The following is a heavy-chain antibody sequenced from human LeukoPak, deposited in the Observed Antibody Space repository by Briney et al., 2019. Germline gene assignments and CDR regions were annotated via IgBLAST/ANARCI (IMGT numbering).Heavy chain of an antibody. Sequence: GASVRVSCKASGYTFTSFGISWVRQAPGQGLEWMGGIIPIFGTANYAQKFQGRVTITADESTSTAYMELSSLRSEDTAVYYCARVFSGSYYDFWSGHTSFDYWGQGTLVTVSS. J-gene: IGHJ4*02. CDR2: IIPIFGTA. D-gene: IGHD3-3*01. CDR3: ARVFSGSYYDFWSGHTSFDY. V-gene: IGHV1-69*13. CDR1: GYTFTSFG.